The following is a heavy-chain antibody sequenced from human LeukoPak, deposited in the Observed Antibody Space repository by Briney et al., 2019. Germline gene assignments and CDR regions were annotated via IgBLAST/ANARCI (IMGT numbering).Heavy chain of an antibody. V-gene: IGHV3-23*01. Sequence: LGGSLRLSCVASGFTFSSYAMSWVRQAPGKGLEWVSGPTGSGGNTYYADSVKGRFTISRDNSKNTLSLQMNSLRAEDAAVYYCVKFRGIQHYNYHMDVWGKGTTVTVSS. D-gene: IGHD3-10*01. CDR2: PTGSGGNT. J-gene: IGHJ6*03. CDR3: VKFRGIQHYNYHMDV. CDR1: GFTFSSYA.